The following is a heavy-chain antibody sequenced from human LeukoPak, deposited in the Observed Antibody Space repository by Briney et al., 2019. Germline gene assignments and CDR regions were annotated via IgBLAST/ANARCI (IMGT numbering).Heavy chain of an antibody. CDR1: GYTFTGYC. J-gene: IGHJ4*02. D-gene: IGHD3-10*01. CDR3: ARDEMDYYGSGSYYYDY. Sequence: ASVKVSCKASGYTFTGYCMHWVRQAPGQGLEWMGWINPNSGGTNYAQKFQGRVTMTRDTSISTAYMELSRLRSDDTAVYYCARDEMDYYGSGSYYYDYWGQGTLVTVSS. V-gene: IGHV1-2*02. CDR2: INPNSGGT.